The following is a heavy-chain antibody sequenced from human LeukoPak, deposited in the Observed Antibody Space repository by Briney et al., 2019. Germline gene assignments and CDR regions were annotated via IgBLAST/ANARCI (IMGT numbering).Heavy chain of an antibody. J-gene: IGHJ4*02. CDR2: INPNSGGT. CDR1: GYTFTGYY. CDR3: ARDLEGYHYGSGNYPQ. Sequence: LGASMKVSCKASGYTFTGYYIHWLRQAPGQGLEWMGFINPNSGGTNYAQKFQGRVTMTRDTSISTAYMELSSLTSDGTAVYYCARDLEGYHYGSGNYPQWGQGTLITVSS. D-gene: IGHD3-10*01. V-gene: IGHV1-2*02.